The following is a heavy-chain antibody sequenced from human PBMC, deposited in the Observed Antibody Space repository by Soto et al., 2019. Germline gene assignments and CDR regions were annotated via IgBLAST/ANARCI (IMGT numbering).Heavy chain of an antibody. CDR3: VKGSEVARQELDY. J-gene: IGHJ4*02. Sequence: QVQLVESGGGVVQPGRSLRLSCAASGFSFSGCGMHWVRQAPGKGLEWVAAISSDGSDKYYSESVKGRFTISRDNSRNTLFLQMNSLRVGDTAVYYCVKGSEVARQELDYWGQGTLVTVSS. V-gene: IGHV3-30*18. D-gene: IGHD2-15*01. CDR1: GFSFSGCG. CDR2: ISSDGSDK.